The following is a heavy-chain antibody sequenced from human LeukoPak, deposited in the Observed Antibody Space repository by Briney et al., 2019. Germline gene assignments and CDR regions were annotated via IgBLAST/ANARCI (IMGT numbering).Heavy chain of an antibody. CDR3: AKDPYSGSYYYYMDV. CDR2: ISGSGGST. Sequence: GGSLRLSCAASGFTFSSYSMNWVRQAPGKGLEWVSAISGSGGSTYYADSVKGRFTISRDNSKNTLYLQMNSLRAEDTAVYYCAKDPYSGSYYYYMDVWGKGTTVTISS. D-gene: IGHD1-26*01. J-gene: IGHJ6*03. V-gene: IGHV3-23*01. CDR1: GFTFSSYS.